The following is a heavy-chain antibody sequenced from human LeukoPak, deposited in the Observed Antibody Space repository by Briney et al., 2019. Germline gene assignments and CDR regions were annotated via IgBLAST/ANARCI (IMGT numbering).Heavy chain of an antibody. CDR3: VSPPYHYDSAAQGVFY. J-gene: IGHJ4*02. CDR2: IYYSGST. Sequence: SETLSLTCTVSGGSISSSSYYWGWIRQPPGEGLEWIGSIYYSGSTYYNPSLKSRVTISVDTSKNQFSLKLSSVTAADAAVYYCVSPPYHYDSAAQGVFYWGQGTVVTVSS. CDR1: GGSISSSSYY. V-gene: IGHV4-39*07. D-gene: IGHD3-22*01.